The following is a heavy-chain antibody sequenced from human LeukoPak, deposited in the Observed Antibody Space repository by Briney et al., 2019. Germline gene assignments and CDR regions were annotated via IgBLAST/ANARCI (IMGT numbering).Heavy chain of an antibody. Sequence: GGSLRLSCAASGFTFSSYAMSWVRQAPGKGLEWVSYISSSSSTIYYADSVKGRFTISRDNAKNSLYLQMNSLRAEDTAVYYCARGTVTFDYWGQGTLVTVSS. CDR2: ISSSSSTI. CDR3: ARGTVTFDY. D-gene: IGHD4-17*01. J-gene: IGHJ4*02. V-gene: IGHV3-48*01. CDR1: GFTFSSYA.